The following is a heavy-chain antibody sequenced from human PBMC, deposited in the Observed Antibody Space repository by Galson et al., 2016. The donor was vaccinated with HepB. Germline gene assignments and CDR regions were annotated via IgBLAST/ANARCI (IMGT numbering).Heavy chain of an antibody. V-gene: IGHV1-8*01. D-gene: IGHD5-12*01. J-gene: IGHJ4*02. CDR2: MNPNSGNT. CDR1: GYTFTSYD. CDR3: ARVDLYSGYDAGDY. Sequence: SVKVSCKASGYTFTSYDINWVRQAAGQGLEWMGWMNPNSGNTDYAQTFQGRVTMTRNTSISTAYMELSSLRSEDTAVYYCARVDLYSGYDAGDYWGQGTLVTVSS.